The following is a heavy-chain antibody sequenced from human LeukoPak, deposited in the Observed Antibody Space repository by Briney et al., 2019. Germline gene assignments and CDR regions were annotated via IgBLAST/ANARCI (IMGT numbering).Heavy chain of an antibody. D-gene: IGHD6-19*01. CDR1: GGSISSYY. Sequence: PSETLSLTCTVSGGSISSYYWSWIRQPAGKGLERIGRIYTSGSTNYNPSLKSRVTMSVDTSKNQFSLKLSSVTAADTAVYYCARDAAEEVADRTYYFDYWGQGTLVTVSS. V-gene: IGHV4-4*07. J-gene: IGHJ4*02. CDR2: IYTSGST. CDR3: ARDAAEEVADRTYYFDY.